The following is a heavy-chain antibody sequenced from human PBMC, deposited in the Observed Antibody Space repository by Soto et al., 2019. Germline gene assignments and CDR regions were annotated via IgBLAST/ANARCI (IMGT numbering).Heavy chain of an antibody. CDR2: IFPSDSDI. CDR1: GYNFNTNW. D-gene: IGHD6-19*01. J-gene: IGHJ5*02. V-gene: IGHV5-51*01. CDR3: ARVFGSGWSGFDP. Sequence: GESLNISCEGSGYNFNTNWIGWVRQMPGKGLEWMGVIFPSDSDIRYSPSLQGQVTISADKSISTTYLQWRSLTASDTAMYYCARVFGSGWSGFDPWGQGTLVTVS.